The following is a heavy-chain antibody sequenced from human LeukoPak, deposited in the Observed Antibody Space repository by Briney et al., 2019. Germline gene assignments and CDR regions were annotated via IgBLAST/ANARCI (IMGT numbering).Heavy chain of an antibody. D-gene: IGHD6-19*01. CDR3: ARTIAYSIGWYRDFDY. J-gene: IGHJ4*02. Sequence: ESGPALVKPTQTLTLTCTFSGFSLSTSGMCVSWIRQPPGKALEWLARIDWDDDKYYSTSLKTRLTISKDTSKNQVVLTMTNMDPVDTATYYCARTIAYSIGWYRDFDYWGQGTLVTVSS. CDR2: IDWDDDK. V-gene: IGHV2-70*11. CDR1: GFSLSTSGMC.